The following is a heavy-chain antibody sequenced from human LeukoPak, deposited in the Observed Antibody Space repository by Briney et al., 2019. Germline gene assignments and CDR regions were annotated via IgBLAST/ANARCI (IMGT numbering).Heavy chain of an antibody. D-gene: IGHD3-10*01. CDR1: GGTFSSYG. CDR2: ISAYNGNT. Sequence: ASVKVSCKASGGTFSSYGISWVRQAPGQGLEWMGWISAYNGNTNYAQKLQGRVTMTTDTSTSTAYMELRSLRSDDTAVYYCAREKNVLLWFGEVEEHPRYYYYGMDVWGQGTTVTVSS. V-gene: IGHV1-18*01. CDR3: AREKNVLLWFGEVEEHPRYYYYGMDV. J-gene: IGHJ6*02.